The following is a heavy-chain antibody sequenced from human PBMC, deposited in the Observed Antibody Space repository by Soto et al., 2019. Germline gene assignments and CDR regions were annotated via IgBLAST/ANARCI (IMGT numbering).Heavy chain of an antibody. D-gene: IGHD1-26*01. CDR3: ARAIVGPTTPGWLDP. J-gene: IGHJ5*02. CDR1: RGTFSRYA. CDR2: SIPSFGTA. Sequence: ASVKVSCKASRGTFSRYASSWVRQAPEQGLEWMVGSIPSFGTANYAQTFQGRVTITADEPTSTTYMELSSLRFEGTAVYYCARAIVGPTTPGWLDPWGQGTLVTVSS. V-gene: IGHV1-69*13.